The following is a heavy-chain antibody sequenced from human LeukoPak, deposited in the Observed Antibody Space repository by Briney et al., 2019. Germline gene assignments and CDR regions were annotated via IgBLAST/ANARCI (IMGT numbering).Heavy chain of an antibody. CDR2: IYTRGST. D-gene: IGHD5-18*01. CDR1: GGSISSGSYY. CDR3: ARGFPGGYSYGSNWFDP. Sequence: PSETLSLTCTVSGGSISSGSYYWSWIRQPAGKGLEWIGRIYTRGSTNYNPSLRSRVTISVDTSENQFSLKLSSVTAADTAVYYCARGFPGGYSYGSNWFDPWGQGTLVTVSS. V-gene: IGHV4-61*02. J-gene: IGHJ5*02.